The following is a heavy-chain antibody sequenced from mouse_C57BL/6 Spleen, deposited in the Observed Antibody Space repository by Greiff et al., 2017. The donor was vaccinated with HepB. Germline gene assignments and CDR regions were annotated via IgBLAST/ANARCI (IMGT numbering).Heavy chain of an antibody. Sequence: QVQLQQPGAELVKPGASVKLSCKASGYTFTSYWMHWVKQRPGRGLEWIGRIVPNSGGTKYNEKFKSKATLTVDKPSSTAYMQLSSLTSEDSAVYYCAFITTVVAAYYFDYWGQGTTLTVSS. V-gene: IGHV1-72*01. D-gene: IGHD1-1*01. J-gene: IGHJ2*01. CDR2: IVPNSGGT. CDR1: GYTFTSYW. CDR3: AFITTVVAAYYFDY.